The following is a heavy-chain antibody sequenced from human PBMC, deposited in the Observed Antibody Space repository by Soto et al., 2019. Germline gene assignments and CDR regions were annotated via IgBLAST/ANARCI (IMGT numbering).Heavy chain of an antibody. Sequence: EVQLVESGGGLVKPGGSLRLSCAASGFTFSSYSMNWVRQAPGKGLEWVSSISSSSSYIYYADSVKGRFTISRDNAKNSLYLQMNSLRAEDTAVYYCAREQYSSGWMADAFDIWGQGTMVTVSS. D-gene: IGHD6-19*01. V-gene: IGHV3-21*01. CDR1: GFTFSSYS. CDR3: AREQYSSGWMADAFDI. CDR2: ISSSSSYI. J-gene: IGHJ3*02.